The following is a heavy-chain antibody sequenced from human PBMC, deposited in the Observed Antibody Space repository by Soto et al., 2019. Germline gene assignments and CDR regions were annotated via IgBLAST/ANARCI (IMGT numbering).Heavy chain of an antibody. CDR2: INHSGST. V-gene: IGHV4-34*01. CDR1: GGSFSGYY. D-gene: IGHD6-13*01. J-gene: IGHJ4*02. CDR3: ARGGGSSWYYFDY. Sequence: SETLSLTCAVYGGSFSGYYWSWIRQPPGKGLEWIGEINHSGSTNYNPSLKSRVTISVDTSKNQFSLKLSSVTAADTAVYYCARGGGSSWYYFDYWGQGTLVTVSS.